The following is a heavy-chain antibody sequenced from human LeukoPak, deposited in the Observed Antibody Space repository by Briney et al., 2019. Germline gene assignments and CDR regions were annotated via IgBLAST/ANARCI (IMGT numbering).Heavy chain of an antibody. CDR3: ARGRGLGVVSPYFDY. CDR2: IYGDGRT. J-gene: IGHJ4*02. V-gene: IGHV3-53*01. CDR1: GFTFRNYA. Sequence: GGSLRLSCAASGFTFRNYAMSWVRQAPGNGLERVSVIYGDGRTSHSASVRGRFTISRDNSKNIVSLQMNNLRAEDTAVYYCARGRGLGVVSPYFDYWGQGTLVTVS. D-gene: IGHD3-3*01.